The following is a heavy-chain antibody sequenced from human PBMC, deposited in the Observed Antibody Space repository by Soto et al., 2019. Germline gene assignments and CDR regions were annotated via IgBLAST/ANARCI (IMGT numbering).Heavy chain of an antibody. CDR3: ARDRSARDALDI. J-gene: IGHJ3*02. D-gene: IGHD2-15*01. CDR2: ISYHGGNE. V-gene: IGHV3-30-3*01. Sequence: GGSLRLSCAASGFSFSNYAMHWVRQAPGKGLEWVAVISYHGGNEYYADSVKGRFTISRDNSKKTVYLQMNSLRGEDTAVYYCARDRSARDALDIWGQGTMVTVS. CDR1: GFSFSNYA.